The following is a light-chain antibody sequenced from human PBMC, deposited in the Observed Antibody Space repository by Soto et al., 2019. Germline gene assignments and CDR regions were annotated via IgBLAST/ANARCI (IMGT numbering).Light chain of an antibody. CDR3: QQRYSTPPT. CDR1: QSISSY. J-gene: IGKJ1*01. CDR2: AAS. V-gene: IGKV1-39*01. Sequence: DIQMTQSPSSLSASVGDRVTITCRASQSISSYLNWYQQKPGKAPKLLIYAASSLQSGFPSRFSGSGSGTDFTLTISSLQPEDFATYYCQQRYSTPPTFGQGTKVEIK.